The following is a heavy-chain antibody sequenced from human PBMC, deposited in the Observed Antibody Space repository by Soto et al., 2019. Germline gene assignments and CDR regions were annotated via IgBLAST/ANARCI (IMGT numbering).Heavy chain of an antibody. J-gene: IGHJ6*02. CDR3: MKAHESGDFLGMSV. CDR2: MYKTGET. V-gene: IGHV4-61*01. D-gene: IGHD3-10*01. Sequence: KPSETLSLTCTVSGGSVSTGMKYWGWVRQPPGKALEFIGYMYKTGETLLNSSLKSRVTLSMETSKSQFSLTLSSVTAADTAVYFCMKAHESGDFLGMSVWGPGTTVTVSS. CDR1: GGSVSTGMKY.